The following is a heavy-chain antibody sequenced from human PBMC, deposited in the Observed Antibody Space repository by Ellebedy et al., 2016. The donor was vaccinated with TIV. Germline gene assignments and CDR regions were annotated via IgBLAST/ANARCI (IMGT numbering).Heavy chain of an antibody. J-gene: IGHJ5*02. CDR2: IRQEGAEI. CDR3: ARRASYGDYAVQVNPWFDP. Sequence: GESLKISCAASGFNFRSYWMTWVRQPPGKGLEWVAKIRQEGAEIYYVESVKGRFTISRDNAKNALFLQLNSLRVEDTAVYYCARRASYGDYAVQVNPWFDPWGQGTLVTVSS. D-gene: IGHD4-17*01. V-gene: IGHV3-7*01. CDR1: GFNFRSYW.